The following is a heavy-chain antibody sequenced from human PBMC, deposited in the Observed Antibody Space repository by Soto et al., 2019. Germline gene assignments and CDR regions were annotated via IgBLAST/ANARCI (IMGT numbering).Heavy chain of an antibody. CDR3: ARAGSGSYDIPRYNWFDP. CDR2: IYYSGST. V-gene: IGHV4-31*03. J-gene: IGHJ5*02. D-gene: IGHD3-10*01. CDR1: GGSISSGGYY. Sequence: QVQLQESGPGLVKPSQTLSLTCTVSGGSISSGGYYWSWIRQHPGKGLEWIGYIYYSGSTYYNPSLKSRVTISVDTSKNQFSPKLSSVTAADTAVYYCARAGSGSYDIPRYNWFDPWGQGTLVTVSS.